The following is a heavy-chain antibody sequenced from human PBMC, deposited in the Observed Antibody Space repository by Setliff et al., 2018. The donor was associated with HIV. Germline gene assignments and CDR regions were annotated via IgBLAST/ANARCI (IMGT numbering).Heavy chain of an antibody. CDR2: IYSTGDS. J-gene: IGHJ4*02. Sequence: LSLTCTVSGDSISSYYWSWIRQPPGKELEWIGYIYSTGDSNYNPSLKSRVTMAVDTSENQFPLKLTSVTAADTAVYYCARYRRPPYYLDYWGQGTLVTVSS. CDR3: ARYRRPPYYLDY. V-gene: IGHV4-4*09. CDR1: GDSISSYY. D-gene: IGHD3-16*02.